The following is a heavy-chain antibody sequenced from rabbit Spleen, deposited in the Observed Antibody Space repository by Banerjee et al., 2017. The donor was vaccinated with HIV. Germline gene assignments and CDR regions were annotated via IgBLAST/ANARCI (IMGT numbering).Heavy chain of an antibody. Sequence: QEQLMESGGGLVKPGASLTLTCTASGFTLSSHWMWWVRQAPGKGLEWLGTIYTGSGSTYYASWVTGRFTISKTSSTTVDLKLTSLTAADTATYFCARDYNSGWDLWGQGTLVTVS. CDR2: IYTGSGST. J-gene: IGHJ3*01. V-gene: IGHV1S45*01. D-gene: IGHD4-1*01. CDR1: GFTLSSHW. CDR3: ARDYNSGWDL.